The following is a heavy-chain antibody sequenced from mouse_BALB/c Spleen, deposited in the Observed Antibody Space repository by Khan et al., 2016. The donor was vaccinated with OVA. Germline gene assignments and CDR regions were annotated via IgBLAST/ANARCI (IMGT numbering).Heavy chain of an antibody. CDR1: GYTFTSYY. J-gene: IGHJ3*01. V-gene: IGHV1-53*01. CDR3: TRSGYGSFAY. D-gene: IGHD2-2*01. CDR2: INPSSGGT. Sequence: VQLQESGAELVKPGASVRLSCKASGYTFTSYYLYWVKQRPGQGFEWIGDINPSSGGTNFNEKFKGKATLTVDKSSSTVYIQLNSLTSEDSAVYYCTRSGYGSFAYWGQGTLVTVSA.